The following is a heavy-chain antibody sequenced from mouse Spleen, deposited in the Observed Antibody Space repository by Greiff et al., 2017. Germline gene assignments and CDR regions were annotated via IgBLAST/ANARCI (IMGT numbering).Heavy chain of an antibody. CDR1: GFTFSSYG. CDR3: ARPPYDYAPYFDV. Sequence: DVMLVESGGDLVKPGGSLKLSCAASGFTFSSYGMSWVRQTPDKRLEWVATISSGGSYTYYPDSVKGRFTISRDNAKNTLYLQMSSLKSEDTAMYYCARPPYDYAPYFDVWGTGTTVTVSS. CDR2: ISSGGSYT. J-gene: IGHJ1*03. V-gene: IGHV5-6*02. D-gene: IGHD2-4*01.